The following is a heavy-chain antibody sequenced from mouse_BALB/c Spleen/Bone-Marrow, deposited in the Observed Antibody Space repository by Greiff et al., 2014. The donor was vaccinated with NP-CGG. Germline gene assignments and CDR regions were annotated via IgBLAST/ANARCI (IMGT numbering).Heavy chain of an antibody. Sequence: EVQLQQSGAELVKPGASVKLSCTASGFNIKDTYMHWVKQRPEQGLEWIGRIDPANGNTKYDPKFQGKATITAGTSSNTAYLQLSSLTSEDTAVYYCARYYYGSRYFDYWGQGTTLPVSS. V-gene: IGHV14-3*02. D-gene: IGHD1-1*01. CDR1: GFNIKDTY. J-gene: IGHJ2*01. CDR3: ARYYYGSRYFDY. CDR2: IDPANGNT.